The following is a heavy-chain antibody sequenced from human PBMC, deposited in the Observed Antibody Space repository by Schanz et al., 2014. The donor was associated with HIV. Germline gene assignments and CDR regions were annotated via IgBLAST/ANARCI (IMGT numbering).Heavy chain of an antibody. CDR3: AKAGLFFGQLWLGFFDY. CDR2: ISNDGRNK. Sequence: QVQLVESGGGVVQPGRSLRLSCAGSGFSFDTFGIHWVRQAPGKGLEWLAVISNDGRNKKFANSVKGRVTISRDNSKNTLYLQMNNLKTEDTAVYYCAKAGLFFGQLWLGFFDYWGQGAQVTVSS. CDR1: GFSFDTFG. D-gene: IGHD5-18*01. V-gene: IGHV3-30*18. J-gene: IGHJ4*02.